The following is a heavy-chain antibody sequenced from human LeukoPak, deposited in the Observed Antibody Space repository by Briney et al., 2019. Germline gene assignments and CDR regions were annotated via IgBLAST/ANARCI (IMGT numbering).Heavy chain of an antibody. Sequence: GGSLRLSCAASGFTFSDNYMSWIRQAPGTGLEWVSYISSSGSTIYYADSVKGRFTISRDNSKNTLYLQMNSLRAEDTAAYYCARDRNDHFDYWGQGTLVTVSS. J-gene: IGHJ4*02. D-gene: IGHD2-8*01. CDR1: GFTFSDNY. CDR2: ISSSGSTI. CDR3: ARDRNDHFDY. V-gene: IGHV3-11*04.